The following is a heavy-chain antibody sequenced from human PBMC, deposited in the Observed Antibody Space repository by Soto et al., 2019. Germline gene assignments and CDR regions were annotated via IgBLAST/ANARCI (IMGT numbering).Heavy chain of an antibody. V-gene: IGHV4-61*01. CDR1: GGSVSSGSYY. CDR3: ARVFTRGIVVFYGIAA. D-gene: IGHD2-15*01. J-gene: IGHJ6*02. Sequence: SETLSLTCTVSGGSVSSGSYYWSWIRQPPGKGLEWIGYIYYSGSTNYNPSLKSRVTISVDTSKNQFSLRLSSVTAADTAVYYSARVFTRGIVVFYGIAAWGQGTNVTVP. CDR2: IYYSGST.